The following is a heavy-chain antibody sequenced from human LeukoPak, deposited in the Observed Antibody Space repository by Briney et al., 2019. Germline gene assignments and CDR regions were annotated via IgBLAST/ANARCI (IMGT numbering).Heavy chain of an antibody. CDR3: ARQRTYHDDSSGYYHDAFDM. J-gene: IGHJ3*02. V-gene: IGHV5-51*01. CDR1: GYTFTRYW. Sequence: GESLKISCKGSGYTFTRYWIGWVRQMPGKGLEWMGIIYPGDSDTRYSPSFQGQVTISADKSISTAYLQWSSLKASDTAMYYCARQRTYHDDSSGYYHDAFDMWGQGTMITVSS. D-gene: IGHD3-22*01. CDR2: IYPGDSDT.